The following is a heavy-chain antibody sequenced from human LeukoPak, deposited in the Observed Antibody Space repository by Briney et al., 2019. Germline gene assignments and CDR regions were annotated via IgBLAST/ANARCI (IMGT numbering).Heavy chain of an antibody. V-gene: IGHV3-66*01. CDR3: ARGRITIVQGVKRYFDY. CDR2: VYIGGTT. J-gene: IGHJ4*02. D-gene: IGHD3-10*01. Sequence: PGGSLRLSCVVSGFTVSSNYMNWVRQAPGKGLEWVSVVYIGGTTYYADSVKGRFTISRDTTKNTIYLQMNDLRAEDTAVYYCARGRITIVQGVKRYFDYWGQGTLVTVSS. CDR1: GFTVSSNY.